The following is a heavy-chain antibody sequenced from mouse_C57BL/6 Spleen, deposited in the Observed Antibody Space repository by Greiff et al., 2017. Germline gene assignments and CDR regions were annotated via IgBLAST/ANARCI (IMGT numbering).Heavy chain of an antibody. CDR1: GFSLSTSGMG. CDR2: SYWDDDK. Sequence: QVTLKVSGPGILQSSQTLSLTCSSSGFSLSTSGMGVSWIRQPSGKGLEWLAHSYWDDDKRYNPSLKSLITISKDTSRKQVFLKSTSVDTADTATYDCARSEGVIASVVAKGYFDYWGQGTTLTVSS. V-gene: IGHV8-12*01. CDR3: ARSEGVIASVVAKGYFDY. J-gene: IGHJ2*01. D-gene: IGHD1-1*01.